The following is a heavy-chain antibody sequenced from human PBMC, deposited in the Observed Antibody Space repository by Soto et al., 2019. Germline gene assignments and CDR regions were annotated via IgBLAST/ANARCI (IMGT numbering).Heavy chain of an antibody. CDR3: ARGGVLMVYANFDY. CDR1: GFTFSSYG. Sequence: QVQLVESGGGVVQPGRSLRLSCAASGFTFSSYGMHWVRQAPGKGLEWVAVIWYDGSNKYYADSVKGRFTISRDNSKNTLYLQMNSLRAEDTAVYYWARGGVLMVYANFDYWGQGTLVTVSS. CDR2: IWYDGSNK. D-gene: IGHD2-8*01. V-gene: IGHV3-33*01. J-gene: IGHJ4*02.